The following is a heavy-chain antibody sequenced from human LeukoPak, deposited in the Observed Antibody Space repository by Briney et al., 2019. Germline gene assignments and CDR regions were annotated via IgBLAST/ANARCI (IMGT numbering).Heavy chain of an antibody. D-gene: IGHD3-10*02. V-gene: IGHV3-48*03. Sequence: PGGSLRLSCAASGFMFSTYEMNWVRQAPGKGLEWLSYISYNGRSIYYADSVKGRFTISRDNAKNSLYLQMNSLRAEDTAVYYCAELGITMIGGVWGKGTTVTISS. CDR1: GFMFSTYE. CDR2: ISYNGRSI. J-gene: IGHJ6*04. CDR3: AELGITMIGGV.